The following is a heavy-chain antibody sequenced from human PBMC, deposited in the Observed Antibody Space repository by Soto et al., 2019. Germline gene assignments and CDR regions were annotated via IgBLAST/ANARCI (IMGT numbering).Heavy chain of an antibody. CDR3: ARDLSGGSLHGQAYYYGMDV. D-gene: IGHD2-15*01. V-gene: IGHV4-30-2*01. Sequence: QLQLQESGSGLVKPSQTLSLTCAVSGGSISSGGYSWSWIRQPPGKGLEWIGYIYHRSTYSNPSLKSRVTISVDRSKNQFSRNLSSVTAADTAVYYCARDLSGGSLHGQAYYYGMDVWGQGTTVTVSS. CDR1: GGSISSGGYS. J-gene: IGHJ6*02. CDR2: IYHRST.